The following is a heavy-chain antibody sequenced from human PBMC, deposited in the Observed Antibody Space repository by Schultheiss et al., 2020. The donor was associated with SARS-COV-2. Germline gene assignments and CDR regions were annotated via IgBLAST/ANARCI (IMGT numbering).Heavy chain of an antibody. V-gene: IGHV3-30*12. Sequence: GGSLRLSCAASGFTFSSYGMHWVRQAPVKGLEWVAVISYDGSNKYYADSVKGRFTISRDNSKNSLYLQMNSLRAEDTAVYYCARLNDFWSGYHDAFDIWGQGTMVTVSS. CDR3: ARLNDFWSGYHDAFDI. CDR1: GFTFSSYG. J-gene: IGHJ3*02. CDR2: ISYDGSNK. D-gene: IGHD3-3*01.